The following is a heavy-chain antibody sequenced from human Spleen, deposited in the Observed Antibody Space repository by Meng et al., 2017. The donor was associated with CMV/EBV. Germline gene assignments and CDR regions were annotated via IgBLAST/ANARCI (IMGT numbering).Heavy chain of an antibody. J-gene: IGHJ4*02. D-gene: IGHD6-19*01. CDR3: ARVMFAGFAVAGITADF. V-gene: IGHV3-64*02. CDR1: GFTFSSYA. CDR2: ISSNGGST. Sequence: GESLKISCAASGFTFSSYAMHWVRQAPGKGLEYVSAISSNGGSTYYADSVKGRFTISRDTSKSILYLEMNSLRVEDTAVYYCARVMFAGFAVAGITADFWGQGVLVTVSS.